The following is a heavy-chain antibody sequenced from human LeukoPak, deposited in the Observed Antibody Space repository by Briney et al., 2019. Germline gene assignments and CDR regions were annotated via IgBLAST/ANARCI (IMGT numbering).Heavy chain of an antibody. CDR2: INHSGST. Sequence: SETLSLTCAVYGGSFSGYYCSWLRQPPGKGLEWIGEINHSGSTNYNPSLKSRVTMSVDTSKNQFSLKLNSVTAADTALYYCARSLAARPDIDYWGQGTLVTVSS. D-gene: IGHD6-6*01. CDR1: GGSFSGYY. V-gene: IGHV4-34*01. J-gene: IGHJ4*02. CDR3: ARSLAARPDIDY.